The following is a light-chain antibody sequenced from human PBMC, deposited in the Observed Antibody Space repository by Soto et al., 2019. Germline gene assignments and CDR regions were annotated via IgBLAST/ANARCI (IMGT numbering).Light chain of an antibody. CDR2: AAS. CDR1: QGISNY. CDR3: QKYNSAPQT. Sequence: DVQMTQSPSSLSASVGDRATITCRASQGISNYLAWYQQKPGTVPKLLIYAASTLQSGVPSRFRGSGSGTDFTLNITSVQAEDVATYYCQKYNSAPQTFGPGTKVDIK. J-gene: IGKJ3*01. V-gene: IGKV1-27*01.